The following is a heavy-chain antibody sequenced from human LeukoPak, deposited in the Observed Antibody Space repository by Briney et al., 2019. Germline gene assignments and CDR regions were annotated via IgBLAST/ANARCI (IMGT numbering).Heavy chain of an antibody. V-gene: IGHV4-30-4*01. CDR1: GGSISSGDYY. J-gene: IGHJ5*02. Sequence: PSETLSLTCTVSGGSISSGDYYWSWIRQPPGKGLEWIGYTYYSGSTYYNPSLKSRVVISVDTSKNQFSLKLSSVTAADTAVYYCARPYYYDSRIDPWGQGTLVTVSS. CDR2: TYYSGST. D-gene: IGHD3-22*01. CDR3: ARPYYYDSRIDP.